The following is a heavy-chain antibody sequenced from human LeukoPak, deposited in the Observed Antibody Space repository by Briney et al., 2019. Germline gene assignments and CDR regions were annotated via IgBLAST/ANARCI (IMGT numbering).Heavy chain of an antibody. V-gene: IGHV3-23*01. CDR1: GFTFSSYA. D-gene: IGHD2-2*01. CDR3: ANPHCSSTSCYWFDP. Sequence: QPGGSLRLSCAASGFTFSSYAMTWVCQAPGKGLEWVSTITGSGSSTYYADSVKGRFTISRDNSKNTLYLQMNSLTAEDTAVYYCANPHCSSTSCYWFDPWGQGTLVTVSS. CDR2: ITGSGSST. J-gene: IGHJ5*02.